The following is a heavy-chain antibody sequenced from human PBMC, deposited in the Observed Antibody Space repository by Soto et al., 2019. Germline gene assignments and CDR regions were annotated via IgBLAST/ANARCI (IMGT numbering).Heavy chain of an antibody. J-gene: IGHJ6*02. Sequence: SVKVSCKASGGTFSSYAISWVRQAPGQGLEWMGGIIPIFGTANYAQKFQGRVTITADESTSTAYMELSSLRSEDTAVYYCARDLVATIPYIAAAPNYYNGMDVWGQGTTVTVSS. CDR3: ARDLVATIPYIAAAPNYYNGMDV. CDR2: IIPIFGTA. D-gene: IGHD5-12*01. CDR1: GGTFSSYA. V-gene: IGHV1-69*13.